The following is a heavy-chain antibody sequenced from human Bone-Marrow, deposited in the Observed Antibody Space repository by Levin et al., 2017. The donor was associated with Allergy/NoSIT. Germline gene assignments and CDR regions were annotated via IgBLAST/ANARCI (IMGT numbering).Heavy chain of an antibody. CDR3: ARDRHEWLRLDSIYYFDS. J-gene: IGHJ4*02. Sequence: SQTLSLTCTVTGGSISSGSQYWTWIRQRPGKGLEWIGSIYYSGNTYYNPSLKSRITISMDTSENSFSLNLSSVTAADTAVYYCARDRHEWLRLDSIYYFDSWGQGTLVTVSS. CDR1: GGSISSGSQY. D-gene: IGHD5-12*01. V-gene: IGHV4-31*03. CDR2: IYYSGNT.